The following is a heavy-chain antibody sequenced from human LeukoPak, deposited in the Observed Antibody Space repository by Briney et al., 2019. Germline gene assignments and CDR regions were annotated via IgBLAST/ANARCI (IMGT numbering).Heavy chain of an antibody. CDR1: GGSISSSSYY. J-gene: IGHJ4*02. Sequence: SETLSLTCTVSGGSISSSSYYWGWIRQPPGEGLEWIGSIYYSGSTYYNPSLKSRVTISVDTSKNQFSLKLSSVTAADTAVYYCARELEWELPYFDYWGQGTLVTVSS. V-gene: IGHV4-39*07. CDR3: ARELEWELPYFDY. D-gene: IGHD1-26*01. CDR2: IYYSGST.